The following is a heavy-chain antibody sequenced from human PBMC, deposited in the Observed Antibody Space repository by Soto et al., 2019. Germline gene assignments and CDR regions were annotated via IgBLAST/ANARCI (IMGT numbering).Heavy chain of an antibody. CDR3: AKDPPTTGTTFDY. Sequence: EVQLLESGGGLVQPGGSLRLSCAASGFTFSSFAMSWVRQAPGKGLEWVSTINKSGGSTYYADSVKGRFTISRDNSENMLFLQINGLRAEDTAVYYCAKDPPTTGTTFDYWGRGTLVTVSS. D-gene: IGHD1-1*01. CDR1: GFTFSSFA. V-gene: IGHV3-23*01. CDR2: INKSGGST. J-gene: IGHJ4*02.